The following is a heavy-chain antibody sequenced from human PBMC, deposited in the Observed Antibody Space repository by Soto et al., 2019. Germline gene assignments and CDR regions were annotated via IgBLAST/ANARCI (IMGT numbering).Heavy chain of an antibody. Sequence: ASVKVSCKASGGTFSSYAISWVRQAPGQGLEWMGGIIPIFGTANYAQKFQGRVTITADESTSTAYMELNSLRAEDTAVYYCTRSPQSITGTPRGGAQNDYWGQGALVTVSS. CDR3: TRSPQSITGTPRGGAQNDY. CDR2: IIPIFGTA. CDR1: GGTFSSYA. V-gene: IGHV1-69*13. D-gene: IGHD1-7*01. J-gene: IGHJ4*02.